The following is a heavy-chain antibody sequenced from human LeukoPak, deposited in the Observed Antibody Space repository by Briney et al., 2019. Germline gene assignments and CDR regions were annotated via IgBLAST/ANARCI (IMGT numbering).Heavy chain of an antibody. CDR3: ARLKPMIVLAYGFRPREGTTYCFDY. CDR2: INHSGST. V-gene: IGHV4-34*01. CDR1: NGSFSGYY. J-gene: IGHJ4*02. D-gene: IGHD3-22*01. Sequence: PSETLSLTCAVYNGSFSGYYWIWIRHPPGKGLEWIGEINHSGSTNYNPSLKSRVTISVDTSRNQFSLNLSSVTAADTAFYYCARLKPMIVLAYGFRPREGTTYCFDYWGQGTLVTVSS.